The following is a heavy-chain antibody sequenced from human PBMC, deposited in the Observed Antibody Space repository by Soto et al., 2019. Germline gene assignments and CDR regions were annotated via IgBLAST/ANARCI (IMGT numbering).Heavy chain of an antibody. CDR1: GFTFSSYA. J-gene: IGHJ6*02. Sequence: EVQLLESGGGLVQPGGSLRLSCAASGFTFSSYAMSWVRQAPGKGLEWVSAISGSGGSTYYADSVKGRFTISRDNSKNTLYLQMNSLRAEDTAVYYCPKGAVLDYYGSGTPYGMDVWGQGTTVTVSS. CDR2: ISGSGGST. CDR3: PKGAVLDYYGSGTPYGMDV. V-gene: IGHV3-23*01. D-gene: IGHD3-10*01.